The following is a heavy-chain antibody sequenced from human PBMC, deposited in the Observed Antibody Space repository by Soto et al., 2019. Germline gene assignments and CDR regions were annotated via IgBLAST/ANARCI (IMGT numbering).Heavy chain of an antibody. D-gene: IGHD2-15*01. CDR3: ARGPMKWGGTVPRPKAYAMDV. Sequence: ASVKVSCKASGYGLTSFGSSWVRQAPGQGLEWMGWISGSNRNTNYAQKLQGRVTMTTDTSTSTAYMELRSRRSDDTAVYYCARGPMKWGGTVPRPKAYAMDVWGQGTTVTVSS. CDR1: GYGLTSFG. CDR2: ISGSNRNT. J-gene: IGHJ6*01. V-gene: IGHV1-18*04.